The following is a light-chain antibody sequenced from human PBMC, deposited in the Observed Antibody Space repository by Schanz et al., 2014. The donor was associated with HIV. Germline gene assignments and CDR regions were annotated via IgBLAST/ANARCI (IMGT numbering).Light chain of an antibody. CDR2: GAS. CDR3: QQYGSSPFT. Sequence: EIVMTQSPGTLSASPGESATLSCRASQTVSSQLAWYQQRPGQGPRLLIYGASNRATDIPRRFSGSGSGTDFTLTISRLEPEDFAVYYCQQYGSSPFTFGPGAKVDIK. CDR1: QTVSSQ. V-gene: IGKV3-20*01. J-gene: IGKJ3*01.